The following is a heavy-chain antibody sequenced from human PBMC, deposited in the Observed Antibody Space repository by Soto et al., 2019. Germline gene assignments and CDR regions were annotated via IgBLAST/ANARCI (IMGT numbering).Heavy chain of an antibody. CDR2: IYYSGST. Sequence: QVQLQESGPGLVKPSQTLSLTCTVSGGSISSGDYYWSWLRQPPGKGLEWIGYIYYSGSTYYNPSLTSRLTIAVDTSKNQSALNLSSVTAADTAVYYCARRRGYDWDWYFDLWGRGTLVTVSS. D-gene: IGHD5-12*01. CDR3: ARRRGYDWDWYFDL. V-gene: IGHV4-30-4*01. J-gene: IGHJ2*01. CDR1: GGSISSGDYY.